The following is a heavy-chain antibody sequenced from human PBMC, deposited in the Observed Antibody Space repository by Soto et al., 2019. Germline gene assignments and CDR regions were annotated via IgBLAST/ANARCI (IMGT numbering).Heavy chain of an antibody. J-gene: IGHJ5*01. Sequence: QVQLVESGGGVVQPGRSLRLSCAASGFTFSIYGMHWVRQAPGKGLEWVAIAWFDGSIEYYADPVKGRFTISRDNSKNTLYLQMNSLRAEVPAVYYCARDNHLGYCSGGSCYGLDSWGQGTLVTVSS. CDR1: GFTFSIYG. CDR3: ARDNHLGYCSGGSCYGLDS. D-gene: IGHD2-15*01. CDR2: AWFDGSIE. V-gene: IGHV3-33*01.